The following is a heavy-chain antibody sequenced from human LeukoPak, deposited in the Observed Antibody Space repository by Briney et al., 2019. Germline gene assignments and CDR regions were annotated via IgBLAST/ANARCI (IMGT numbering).Heavy chain of an antibody. D-gene: IGHD2-21*01. V-gene: IGHV3-30*18. CDR1: GFTFSSNG. CDR3: AKAPVTTCRGAYCYPFDY. Sequence: GGSLRLSCAASGFTFSSNGMHWVRQAPGKGLEWVALISYDGSKKNYADSVKGRFTISRDSSKNTLFLQMNRLRPEDAAVYYCAKAPVTTCRGAYCYPFDYWGQGTLVTVSS. J-gene: IGHJ4*02. CDR2: ISYDGSKK.